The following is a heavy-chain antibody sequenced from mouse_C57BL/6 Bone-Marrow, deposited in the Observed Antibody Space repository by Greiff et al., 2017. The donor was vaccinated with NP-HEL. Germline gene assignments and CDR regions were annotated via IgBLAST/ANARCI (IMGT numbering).Heavy chain of an antibody. CDR3: AREDDGYPDKYFDV. J-gene: IGHJ1*03. V-gene: IGHV1-26*01. Sequence: VQLQQSGPELVKPGASVKISCKASGFTFTDYYMNWVKQSHGKSLERIGGINPNNGGTSYNQKFKGKATLTVDTSSSTAYMELSSLTSEDSAVYYYAREDDGYPDKYFDVWGTGTAVTVSS. CDR2: INPNNGGT. CDR1: GFTFTDYY. D-gene: IGHD2-3*01.